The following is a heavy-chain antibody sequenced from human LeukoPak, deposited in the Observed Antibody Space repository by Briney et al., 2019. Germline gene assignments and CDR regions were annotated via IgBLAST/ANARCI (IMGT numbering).Heavy chain of an antibody. Sequence: GGTLRLSCAASGFTFSNHGMNWVRQAPGKGLEWLSGVSPPGGGTYYADSVKGRFTISRDNSKSTLYLQMNSLKTEDTAVYYCTRFITMVRGDAFDIWGQGTMVTVSS. CDR3: TRFITMVRGDAFDI. V-gene: IGHV3-23*01. D-gene: IGHD3-10*01. J-gene: IGHJ3*02. CDR2: VSPPGGGT. CDR1: GFTFSNHG.